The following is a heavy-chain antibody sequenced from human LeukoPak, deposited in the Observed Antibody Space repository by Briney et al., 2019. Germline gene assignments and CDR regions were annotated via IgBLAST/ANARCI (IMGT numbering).Heavy chain of an antibody. D-gene: IGHD4-11*01. V-gene: IGHV4-39*07. Sequence: SETLSLTCTVSGGSISSSSYYWGWIRQPPGKGLEWIGSIYYSGSTYYNPSLKSRVTISVDTSKNQFSLKLSSVTAADTAVYYCARGYDYSMWFDPWGQGTLVTVSS. CDR3: ARGYDYSMWFDP. CDR2: IYYSGST. CDR1: GGSISSSSYY. J-gene: IGHJ5*02.